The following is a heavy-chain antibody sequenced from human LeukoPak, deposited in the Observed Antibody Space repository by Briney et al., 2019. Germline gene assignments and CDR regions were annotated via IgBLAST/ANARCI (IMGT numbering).Heavy chain of an antibody. Sequence: SETLSLTCAVYGGSFSGYYWSWIRQHPGKGLEWIGYIYYSGSTYYNPSLKSRVTISVDTSKNQFSLKLSSVTAADTAVYYCARAGYFAPRSPFFAFDYWGQGTLVTVSS. CDR1: GGSFSGYY. V-gene: IGHV4-31*11. D-gene: IGHD3-9*01. CDR3: ARAGYFAPRSPFFAFDY. J-gene: IGHJ4*02. CDR2: IYYSGST.